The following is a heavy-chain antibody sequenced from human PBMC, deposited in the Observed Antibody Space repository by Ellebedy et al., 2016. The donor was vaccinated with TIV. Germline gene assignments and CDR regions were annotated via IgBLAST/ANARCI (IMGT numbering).Heavy chain of an antibody. V-gene: IGHV1-18*01. CDR3: ARDPNVVVVAGEGHWFDP. D-gene: IGHD2-2*01. Sequence: ASVKVSXKASGYAFSTYGISWFRQAPGQGLEWMGWISGYNGDTKYAQKLQGRVTLTTDTSTSTAFMELRRLRSDDTAVYYCARDPNVVVVAGEGHWFDPWGQGTLVTVSS. CDR1: GYAFSTYG. CDR2: ISGYNGDT. J-gene: IGHJ5*02.